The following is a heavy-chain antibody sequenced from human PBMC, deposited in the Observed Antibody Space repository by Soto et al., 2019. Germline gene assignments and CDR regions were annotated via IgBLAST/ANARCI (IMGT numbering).Heavy chain of an antibody. Sequence: SETLSLTCTVSGGPISSGDYYWSWIGQPPGKGLEWIGYIYYSGSTYYNPSLKSRVTISVDTSKNQFSLKLSSVTAADTAVYYCARTYGDYGWFDPWGQGTLVTVSS. D-gene: IGHD4-17*01. J-gene: IGHJ5*02. CDR2: IYYSGST. CDR3: ARTYGDYGWFDP. CDR1: GGPISSGDYY. V-gene: IGHV4-30-4*01.